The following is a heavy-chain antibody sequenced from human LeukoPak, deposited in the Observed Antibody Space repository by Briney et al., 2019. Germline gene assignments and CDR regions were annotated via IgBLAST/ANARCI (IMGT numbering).Heavy chain of an antibody. Sequence: GGSLRLSCAASAFTFSSYAMTWVRQAPGEGLEWVASISAGGANTDYADSVKGRFTISRDNSKNTLYVQMSSLRAEDTAVYYCAKDRGHCTNGVCHNNSYMDVWGKGTTVTVSS. D-gene: IGHD2-8*01. V-gene: IGHV3-23*01. CDR1: AFTFSSYA. CDR2: ISAGGANT. J-gene: IGHJ6*03. CDR3: AKDRGHCTNGVCHNNSYMDV.